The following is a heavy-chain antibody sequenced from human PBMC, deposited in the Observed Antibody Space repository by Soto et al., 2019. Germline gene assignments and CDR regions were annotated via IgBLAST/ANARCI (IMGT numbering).Heavy chain of an antibody. CDR3: AKDVLNKPGPDAFDI. V-gene: IGHV3-23*01. Sequence: PGGSLRLSCAASGFTFNTYAITWFGQAPGRGLEWVSAISGSGRSTYYADSVKDRFTISRDNSKNTLYLQMNSLRAEDTAVYYCAKDVLNKPGPDAFDIWGQGTMVTVSS. CDR1: GFTFNTYA. J-gene: IGHJ3*02. CDR2: ISGSGRST.